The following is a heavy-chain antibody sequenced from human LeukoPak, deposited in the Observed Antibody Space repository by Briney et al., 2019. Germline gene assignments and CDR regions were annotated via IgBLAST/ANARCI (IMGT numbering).Heavy chain of an antibody. CDR3: AREGLMNYGLYYYYYGMDV. D-gene: IGHD3-10*01. J-gene: IGHJ6*02. V-gene: IGHV3-74*01. CDR1: GFTFSSYW. Sequence: GGSLRLSCAASGFTFSSYWMHWVRQAPGKGLVWVSRISSDGSSTSYADSVKGRFTISRDNAKNTLYLQMNSLRAEDTAVYYCAREGLMNYGLYYYYYGMDVWGQGTTVTVSS. CDR2: ISSDGSST.